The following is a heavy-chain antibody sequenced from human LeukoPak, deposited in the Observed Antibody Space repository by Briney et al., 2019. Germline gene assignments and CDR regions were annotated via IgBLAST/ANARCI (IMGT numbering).Heavy chain of an antibody. D-gene: IGHD3-10*01. J-gene: IGHJ6*03. CDR1: GWSFGGYY. CDR2: ISHRGST. Sequence: ASETRSLTCAVYGWSFGGYYWSWIRQPPGKGLEWFGEISHRGSTNYNPSLKSRVTISVDTSKNQFSLKLSSVTAADTAVYYCARGVMVRGVIIVYYMDVWGKGTTVTVSS. V-gene: IGHV4-34*01. CDR3: ARGVMVRGVIIVYYMDV.